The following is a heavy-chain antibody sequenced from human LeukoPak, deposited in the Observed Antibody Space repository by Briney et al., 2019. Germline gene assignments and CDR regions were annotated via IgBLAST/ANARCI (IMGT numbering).Heavy chain of an antibody. J-gene: IGHJ3*02. D-gene: IGHD5-24*01. CDR2: ISWNSGSI. Sequence: PGGSLRLSCAASGFTFSSYAMSWVRQAPGKGLEWVSGISWNSGSIGYADSVKGRFTISRDNAKNSLYLQMNSLRAEDTALYYCAKDISARVEANAFDIWGQGTMVTVSS. V-gene: IGHV3-9*01. CDR1: GFTFSSYA. CDR3: AKDISARVEANAFDI.